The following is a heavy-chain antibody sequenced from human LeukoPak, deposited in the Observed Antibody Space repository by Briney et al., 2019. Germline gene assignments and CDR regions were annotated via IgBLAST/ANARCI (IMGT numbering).Heavy chain of an antibody. CDR3: ARVAAAAPNY. J-gene: IGHJ4*02. D-gene: IGHD6-13*01. CDR2: ISSSSSYI. V-gene: IGHV3-21*01. CDR1: GFTFSSYS. Sequence: GGSLRLSCAASGFTFSSYSMTWVRQAPGKGLEWVSSISSSSSYIYYADSVKGRFTISRDNAKNSLYLQMNSLRAEDTAVYYCARVAAAAPNYWGQGTLVTVSS.